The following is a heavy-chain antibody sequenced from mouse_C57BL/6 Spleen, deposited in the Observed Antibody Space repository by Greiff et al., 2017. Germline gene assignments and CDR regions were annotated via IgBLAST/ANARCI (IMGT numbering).Heavy chain of an antibody. V-gene: IGHV1-82*01. CDR1: GYAFSSSW. CDR2: IYPGDGDT. Sequence: VVKPGASVKISCKASGYAFSSSWMNWVKQRPGKGLEWIGRIYPGDGDTNYNGKFKGKATLTADKSSSTAYMQLSSLTSEDSAVYFCARGIVTTDYAMDYWGQGTSVTVSS. J-gene: IGHJ4*01. D-gene: IGHD2-5*01. CDR3: ARGIVTTDYAMDY.